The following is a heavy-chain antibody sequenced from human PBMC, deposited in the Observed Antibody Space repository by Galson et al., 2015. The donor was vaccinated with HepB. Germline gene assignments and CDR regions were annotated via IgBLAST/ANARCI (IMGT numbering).Heavy chain of an antibody. CDR2: MNPDSGNT. Sequence: SVKVSCKASGYTFTSYDIYWVRQATGQGLEWMGWMNPDSGNTGYAQKFQGRVTMTRNTSISTAYMELSSLRSEDTAVYYCARDLRSSSSPGYWGQGTLVTVSS. D-gene: IGHD6-13*01. CDR3: ARDLRSSSSPGY. J-gene: IGHJ4*02. CDR1: GYTFTSYD. V-gene: IGHV1-8*01.